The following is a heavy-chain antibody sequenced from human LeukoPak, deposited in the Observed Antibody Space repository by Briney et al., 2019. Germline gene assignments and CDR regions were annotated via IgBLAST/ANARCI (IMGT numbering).Heavy chain of an antibody. CDR2: ISSSGSTI. CDR3: ARESPFYYDSSGYNDY. CDR1: GFTFSDYY. D-gene: IGHD3-22*01. Sequence: GGSLRLSCAASGFTFSDYYMSWIRQAPGKGLEWVSYISSSGSTIYYADSVKGRFTISRDNAKNLLYLQMNSLRAEDTAVYYCARESPFYYDSSGYNDYWGQGTLVTVSS. V-gene: IGHV3-11*04. J-gene: IGHJ4*02.